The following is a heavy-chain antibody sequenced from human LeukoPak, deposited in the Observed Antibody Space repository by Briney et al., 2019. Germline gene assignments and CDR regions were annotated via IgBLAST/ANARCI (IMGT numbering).Heavy chain of an antibody. CDR1: GFTFDDYA. V-gene: IGHV3-30*04. Sequence: PGRSLRLSCAASGFTFDDYAMHWVRQAPGKGLEWVAFIRYDGSNKYYADSVKGRFTISRDNAKNSLYLQMNSLRAEDTAVYYCAREGTVVVPAAMGWFDPWGQGTLVTVSS. D-gene: IGHD2-2*01. CDR3: AREGTVVVPAAMGWFDP. J-gene: IGHJ5*02. CDR2: IRYDGSNK.